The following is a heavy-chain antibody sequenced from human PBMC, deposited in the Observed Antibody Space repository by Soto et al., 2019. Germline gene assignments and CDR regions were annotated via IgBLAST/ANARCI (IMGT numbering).Heavy chain of an antibody. CDR2: IYYSGST. CDR3: ARDGLRVAAAGTGSYYYGMDV. J-gene: IGHJ6*02. D-gene: IGHD6-13*01. CDR1: GGSISSGGYY. V-gene: IGHV4-31*03. Sequence: SETLSLTCTVSGGSISSGGYYWSWIRQHPGKGLEWIGYIYYSGSTYYNPSLKSRVTISVDTSKNQFSLKLSSVTAADTAVYYCARDGLRVAAAGTGSYYYGMDVWGQGTTVTVSS.